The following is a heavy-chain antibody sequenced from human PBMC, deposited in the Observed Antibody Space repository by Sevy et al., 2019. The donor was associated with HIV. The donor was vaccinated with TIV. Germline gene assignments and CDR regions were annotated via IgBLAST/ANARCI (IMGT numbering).Heavy chain of an antibody. CDR3: ARDRDDYASGRRHPYYYYHGMDV. Sequence: GGSLRLSCVGSEFTFNDDFMTWVRQAPGKGLEWVSSISSRSTYIYYADSVKGRFTNSRDNAKNSMFLQMNSLRPEDTAGYYCARDRDDYASGRRHPYYYYHGMDVWGQGTTVTVSS. J-gene: IGHJ6*02. CDR2: ISSRSTYI. CDR1: EFTFNDDF. V-gene: IGHV3-21*01. D-gene: IGHD3-10*01.